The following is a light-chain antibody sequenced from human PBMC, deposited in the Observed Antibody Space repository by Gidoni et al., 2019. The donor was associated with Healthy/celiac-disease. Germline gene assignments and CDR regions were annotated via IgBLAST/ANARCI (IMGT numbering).Light chain of an antibody. CDR3: QQYNSYPYT. J-gene: IGKJ2*01. CDR2: DAS. Sequence: DIQMTQSPSTLSASVGDRVTITCRASRSISHWLAWYQQKPGKAPKLLIYDASSLESGVPSRFSGRGSGTEFTLTISNLQPDDFATYYCQQYNSYPYTFXQXTKLEIK. V-gene: IGKV1-5*01. CDR1: RSISHW.